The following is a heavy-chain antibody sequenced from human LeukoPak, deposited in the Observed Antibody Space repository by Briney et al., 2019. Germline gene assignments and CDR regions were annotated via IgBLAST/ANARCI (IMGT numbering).Heavy chain of an antibody. CDR3: TRTPRSTGDHYDT. Sequence: PGRSLRLSCTRSRFIFGDYTMNGVRQAPPRGLEWVSFISRKDRGAPTAYAASVKCRFTIFRDESISIVYLQVNSLKTEDTGVYYCTRTPRSTGDHYDTWGEGTMVTVSS. CDR1: RFIFGDYT. J-gene: IGHJ3*02. D-gene: IGHD3-16*01. CDR2: ISRKDRGAPT. V-gene: IGHV3-49*04.